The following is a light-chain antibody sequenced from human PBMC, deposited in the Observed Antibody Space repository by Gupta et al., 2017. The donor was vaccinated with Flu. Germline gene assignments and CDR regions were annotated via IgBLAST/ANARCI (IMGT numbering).Light chain of an antibody. CDR1: QSLLHSNGYNY. J-gene: IGKJ4*01. V-gene: IGKV2-28*01. Sequence: DIVMTQSPLSLPVTPGEPASISCRSSQSLLHSNGYNYLDWYLQKPGQSPQLLIYLGSNRASGVPDRYSDTGSGTDFTLKISIVEAEDVGVYYCMQALQTPRTFGAGTKVEIK. CDR3: MQALQTPRT. CDR2: LGS.